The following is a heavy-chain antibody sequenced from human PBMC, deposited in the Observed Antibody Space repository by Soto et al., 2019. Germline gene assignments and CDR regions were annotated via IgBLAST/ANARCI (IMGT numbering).Heavy chain of an antibody. CDR3: VSRAWLDY. Sequence: GGSLRLSCAASGFTFNTYAMSWVRQAPGKGLEWVSFISGTADSTDYADSVKGRFTISRDNSKNTLYLQMNNLRVEDTAIYYCVSRAWLDYWGQGTLVTVSS. CDR1: GFTFNTYA. V-gene: IGHV3-23*01. CDR2: ISGTADST. D-gene: IGHD5-12*01. J-gene: IGHJ4*02.